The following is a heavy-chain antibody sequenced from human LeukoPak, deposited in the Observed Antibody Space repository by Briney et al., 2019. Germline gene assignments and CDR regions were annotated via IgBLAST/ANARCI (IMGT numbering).Heavy chain of an antibody. Sequence: PSETLSLTCTVSGGSISSYYWSWIRQPPGKGLEWIGYIYTSGSTNYNPSLKSRVTISVDTSKNQFSLELSSVTAADTAVYYCAGTYSGSYPAFDYWGQGTLVTVSS. CDR3: AGTYSGSYPAFDY. V-gene: IGHV4-4*09. CDR1: GGSISSYY. CDR2: IYTSGST. D-gene: IGHD1-26*01. J-gene: IGHJ4*02.